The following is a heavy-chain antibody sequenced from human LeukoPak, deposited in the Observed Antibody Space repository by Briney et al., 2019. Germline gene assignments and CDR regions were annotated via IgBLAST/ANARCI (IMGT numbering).Heavy chain of an antibody. CDR3: ARKGPVTIADY. CDR2: IHHSVGT. Sequence: SGTLSLACAVSGGFISNGYWWGWFRQSPGKGLEWIGEIHHSVGTNYSPSLKSRIAISMDQSKNQFSLNVTSVTAADTAMYYCARKGPVTIADYWGRGILVTVSS. D-gene: IGHD4-11*01. V-gene: IGHV4-4*02. J-gene: IGHJ4*02. CDR1: GGFISNGYW.